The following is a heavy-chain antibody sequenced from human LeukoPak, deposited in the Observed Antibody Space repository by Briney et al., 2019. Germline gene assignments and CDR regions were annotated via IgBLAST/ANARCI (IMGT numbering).Heavy chain of an antibody. D-gene: IGHD6-19*01. CDR3: ARDSSWGAGWVSY. CDR2: INTNTGNP. J-gene: IGHJ4*02. V-gene: IGHV7-4-1*02. CDR1: GYTFTSYD. Sequence: GASVKVSCKASGYTFTSYDINWVRQATGQGLEWMGWINTNTGNPTYAQGFTGRFVFSLDTSVSTAYLQISSLKAEDTAVYYCARDSSWGAGWVSYWGQGTLVTVSS.